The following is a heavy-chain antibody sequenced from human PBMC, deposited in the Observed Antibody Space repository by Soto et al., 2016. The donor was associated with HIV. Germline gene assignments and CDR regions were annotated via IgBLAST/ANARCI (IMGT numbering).Heavy chain of an antibody. CDR2: ISYDGTNK. Sequence: VQLVKSGGGVVQPGKSLRLSCAASGFPFSTYAMHWVRQAPGMGLEWVAAISYDGTNKYYADSVKGRLTISRDNSKSTLYLQMNSLRSDDTAVYYCARALDIWGQGTMVIVSS. CDR3: ARALDI. CDR1: GFPFSTYA. V-gene: IGHV3-30*04. J-gene: IGHJ3*02.